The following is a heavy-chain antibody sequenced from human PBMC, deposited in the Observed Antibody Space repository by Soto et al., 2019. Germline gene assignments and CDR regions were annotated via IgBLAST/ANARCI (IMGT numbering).Heavy chain of an antibody. CDR2: IMPIFGAA. J-gene: IGHJ4*02. D-gene: IGHD2-15*01. Sequence: QVQLMQSGAEVKKPGSSVKVSCKASGGTFGSNVISWVRQAPGQGLECMGEIMPIFGAANKPQKFQGRLMITADTSTPTVYMELSSLGSEDTAVYFCATGARYCSGGSCYPDDWGQGTLVTVSS. CDR1: GGTFGSNV. V-gene: IGHV1-69*06. CDR3: ATGARYCSGGSCYPDD.